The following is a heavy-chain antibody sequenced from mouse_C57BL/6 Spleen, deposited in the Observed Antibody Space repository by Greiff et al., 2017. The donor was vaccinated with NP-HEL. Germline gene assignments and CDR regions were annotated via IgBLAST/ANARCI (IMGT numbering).Heavy chain of an antibody. D-gene: IGHD1-1*01. J-gene: IGHJ2*01. CDR1: GYAFSSSW. V-gene: IGHV1-82*01. Sequence: VQLQQSGPELVKPGASVKISCKASGYAFSSSWMNWVKQRPGKGLEWIGRIYPGDGDTNSNGKFKGKATLTADKSSSTAYMQLSSLTSEDSAVYFCARGRVTTVVASDYWGQGTTLTVSS. CDR3: ARGRVTTVVASDY. CDR2: IYPGDGDT.